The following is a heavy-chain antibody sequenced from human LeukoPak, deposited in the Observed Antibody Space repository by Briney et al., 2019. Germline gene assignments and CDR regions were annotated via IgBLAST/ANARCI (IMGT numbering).Heavy chain of an antibody. CDR2: IYYSGST. CDR1: GGSISSYY. J-gene: IGHJ4*02. D-gene: IGHD4-23*01. V-gene: IGHV4-59*08. CDR3: ARNSGRYYFDY. Sequence: SETLSLTCTVSGGSISSYYWSWIRQPPGKGLEWIGYIYYSGSTNYNPSLKSRVTISVDTSKNQFSLKLCSVTAADTAVYYCARNSGRYYFDYWGQGTLVTVSS.